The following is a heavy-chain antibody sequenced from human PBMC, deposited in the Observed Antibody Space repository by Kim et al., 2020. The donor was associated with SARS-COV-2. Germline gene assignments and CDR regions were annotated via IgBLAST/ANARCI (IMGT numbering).Heavy chain of an antibody. D-gene: IGHD3-22*01. V-gene: IGHV1-69*13. J-gene: IGHJ3*02. CDR3: ASLPTDYYDSSDRSFDI. CDR2: IIPIFGTA. Sequence: SVKVSCKASGGTFSSYAISWVRQAPGQGLEWMGGIIPIFGTANYAQNFQGRVTITADESTSTAYMELSSLRSEDTAVYYCASLPTDYYDSSDRSFDIWGQGTMVTVSS. CDR1: GGTFSSYA.